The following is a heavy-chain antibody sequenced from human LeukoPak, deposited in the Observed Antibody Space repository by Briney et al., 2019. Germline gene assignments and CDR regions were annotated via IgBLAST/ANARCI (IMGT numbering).Heavy chain of an antibody. D-gene: IGHD6-19*01. J-gene: IGHJ4*02. CDR1: GFTFSIYA. V-gene: IGHV3-23*01. Sequence: PGGSLRLSCAASGFTFSIYAMSWVRQAPGKGLEWVTAIIGGGGTTYYADSVKGRFTISRDNSKNILYLQMNSLRAEDTAVYYCAKESRTIAVAGADYWGQGTLVTVSS. CDR3: AKESRTIAVAGADY. CDR2: IIGGGGTT.